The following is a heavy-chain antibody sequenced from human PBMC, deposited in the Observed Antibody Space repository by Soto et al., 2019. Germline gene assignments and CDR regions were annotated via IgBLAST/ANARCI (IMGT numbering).Heavy chain of an antibody. CDR2: ISYDGSNK. D-gene: IGHD3-22*01. V-gene: IGHV3-30*18. J-gene: IGHJ6*02. CDR1: GSTFSSYG. Sequence: PGGSLRLSCAASGSTFSSYGMHWVRQAPGKGLEWVAVISYDGSNKYYADSVKGRFTISRDNSKNTLYLQMNSLRAEDTAVYYCAKVRWALYYYYGMDVWGQGTTVTVSS. CDR3: AKVRWALYYYYGMDV.